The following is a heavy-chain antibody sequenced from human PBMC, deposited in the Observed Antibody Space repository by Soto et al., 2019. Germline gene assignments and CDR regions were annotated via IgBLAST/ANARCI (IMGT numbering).Heavy chain of an antibody. V-gene: IGHV3-15*01. CDR3: TTGSTSTKNY. CDR1: GFTFSNAW. CDR2: IKSKTDGGTT. J-gene: IGHJ4*02. D-gene: IGHD6-6*01. Sequence: GVLRLSCEASGFTFSNAWLSWVRQAPGKGLEWVGRIKSKTDGGTTDYTAPVKGRFTISRDDSKNTLYLQMNSLKIEDTAVYYCTTGSTSTKNYWGQGTLVTVSS.